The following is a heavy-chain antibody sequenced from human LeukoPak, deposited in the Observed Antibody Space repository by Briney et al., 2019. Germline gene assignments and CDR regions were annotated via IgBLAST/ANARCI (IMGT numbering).Heavy chain of an antibody. Sequence: ASVKVSCKASGYTFTGYYMHWVQQAPGQGLEWMGWINPNSGGTNYAQKFQGRVTMTRDTSISTAYMELSRLRSDDTAVYYCARDRYYYGSGSQEWGQGTLVTVSS. CDR3: ARDRYYYGSGSQE. J-gene: IGHJ4*02. CDR1: GYTFTGYY. D-gene: IGHD3-10*01. CDR2: INPNSGGT. V-gene: IGHV1-2*02.